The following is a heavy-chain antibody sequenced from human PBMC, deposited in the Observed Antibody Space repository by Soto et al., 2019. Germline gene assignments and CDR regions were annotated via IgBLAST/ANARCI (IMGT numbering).Heavy chain of an antibody. CDR3: ARVRAYYDILTGYFLRPHYFDY. CDR2: ISAYNGNT. Sequence: GASVKVSCKASGYTFTSYGISWVRQAPGQGLEWMGWISAYNGNTNYAQKLQGRVTMTTDTSTSTAYMELRSLRSDDTAVYYCARVRAYYDILTGYFLRPHYFDYWGQGTLVTVSS. CDR1: GYTFTSYG. J-gene: IGHJ4*02. V-gene: IGHV1-18*01. D-gene: IGHD3-9*01.